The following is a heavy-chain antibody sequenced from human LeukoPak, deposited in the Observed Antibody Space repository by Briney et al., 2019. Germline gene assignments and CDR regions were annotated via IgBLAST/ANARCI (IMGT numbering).Heavy chain of an antibody. D-gene: IGHD2-21*02. CDR2: INAGNGNT. V-gene: IGHV1-3*01. J-gene: IGHJ1*01. Sequence: ASVKVSCKASGYTFTSYAMHWVRQAPGPRLEWMGWINAGNGNTKYSQKFQGRVTITRDRSASTAYMELSSLRSEDTAVYYCARGCGTDCPNAEYFQHWGQGTLVSVSS. CDR1: GYTFTSYA. CDR3: ARGCGTDCPNAEYFQH.